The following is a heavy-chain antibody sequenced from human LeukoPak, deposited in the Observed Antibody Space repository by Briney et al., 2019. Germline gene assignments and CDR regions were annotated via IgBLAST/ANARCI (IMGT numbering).Heavy chain of an antibody. CDR1: GGSISSSNYY. J-gene: IGHJ4*02. D-gene: IGHD4-17*01. V-gene: IGHV4-39*01. Sequence: PSETLSLTCTVSGGSISSSNYYWGWIRQPPEKGLEWIGTIHYSGNTYYNPSLKSRVAISVDTSKNQFSLRLSSVTAADTAVYYCARDFGDYRVDYWGQGTLVTVSS. CDR3: ARDFGDYRVDY. CDR2: IHYSGNT.